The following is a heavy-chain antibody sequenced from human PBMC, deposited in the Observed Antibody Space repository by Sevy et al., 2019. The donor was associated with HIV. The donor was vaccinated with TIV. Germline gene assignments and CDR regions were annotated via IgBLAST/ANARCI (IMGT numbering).Heavy chain of an antibody. V-gene: IGHV3-7*01. J-gene: IGHJ6*03. CDR3: ARDLGSFYYYYMDV. Sequence: GGSLRLSCAVSGFTFSSYWMSWVRQAPGKGLEWVANIKQDGNDKYYGDSVKGRFTISRDNAKNSLYLQMSSLRAEDTAVYYCARDLGSFYYYYMDVWGKGTTVTVSS. D-gene: IGHD7-27*01. CDR1: GFTFSSYW. CDR2: IKQDGNDK.